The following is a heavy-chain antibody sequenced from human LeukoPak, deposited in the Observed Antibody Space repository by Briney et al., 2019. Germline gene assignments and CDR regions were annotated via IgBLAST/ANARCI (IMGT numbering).Heavy chain of an antibody. Sequence: GGSLKPSCAAPGFPFVSYEMNWVPKAPGKGLGWVSYISSSGSTIYYADSVKGRFTISRDNAKNSLYLQMNSLRAEDTAVYYCAELGITMIGGVWGKGTTVTISS. CDR2: ISSSGSTI. CDR1: GFPFVSYE. D-gene: IGHD3-10*02. J-gene: IGHJ6*04. V-gene: IGHV3-48*03. CDR3: AELGITMIGGV.